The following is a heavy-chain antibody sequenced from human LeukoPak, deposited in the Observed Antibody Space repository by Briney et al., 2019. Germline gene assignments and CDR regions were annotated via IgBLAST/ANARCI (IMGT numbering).Heavy chain of an antibody. Sequence: SETLSLTCTVSSGSITSNNYYWGWIRQPPGKGLEWIGSSYYSGRTYYIPSLKSRVTMSVDTSKNHFSLKLNSVTATDTAVYYCARAHSGLAYFDLWGRGTLVTVSS. CDR3: ARAHSGLAYFDL. J-gene: IGHJ2*01. V-gene: IGHV4-39*02. CDR1: SGSITSNNYY. D-gene: IGHD5-12*01. CDR2: SYYSGRT.